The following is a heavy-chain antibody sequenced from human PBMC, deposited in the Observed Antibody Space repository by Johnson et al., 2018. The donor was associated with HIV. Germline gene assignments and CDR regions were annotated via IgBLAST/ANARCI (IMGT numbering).Heavy chain of an antibody. J-gene: IGHJ3*02. D-gene: IGHD1-14*01. V-gene: IGHV3-66*01. CDR1: GFIIDDYG. CDR3: ARDQGELRRTHAFDI. CDR2: IYSGGGT. Sequence: VQLVESGGGLIQPGGSLRLSCAASGFIIDDYGMSWVRQAPGKGLEWVSVIYSGGGTYYADSVKGRFTISRDNSKNTLYLQMNSLRHEDTAVYYCARDQGELRRTHAFDIWGQGTMVTVSS.